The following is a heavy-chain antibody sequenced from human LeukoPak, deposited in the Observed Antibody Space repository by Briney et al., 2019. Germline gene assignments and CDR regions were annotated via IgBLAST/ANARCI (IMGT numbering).Heavy chain of an antibody. CDR2: IYYSGST. Sequence: GSLRLSCAASGFTFSSYAMSWVRQPPGKGLEWIGSIYYSGSTYYNPSLKSRVTISVDTSKNQFSLKLSSVTAADTAVYYCARGDKSSGWYFFDYWGQGTLVTVSS. CDR1: GFTFSSYA. V-gene: IGHV4-39*07. D-gene: IGHD6-19*01. J-gene: IGHJ4*02. CDR3: ARGDKSSGWYFFDY.